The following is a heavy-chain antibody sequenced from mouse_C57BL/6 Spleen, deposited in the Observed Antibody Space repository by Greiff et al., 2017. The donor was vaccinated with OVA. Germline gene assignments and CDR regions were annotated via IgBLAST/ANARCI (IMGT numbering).Heavy chain of an antibody. V-gene: IGHV1-64*01. CDR1: GYTFTSYW. Sequence: QVQLQQPGAELVKPGASVKLSCKASGYTFTSYWMHWVKQRPGQGLEWIGMIHPNSGSTNYNEKFKSKATLTVDKSSSTAYMQLSSLTSEDSAVYYGTREDSRGSFAYWGQGTLVTVSA. D-gene: IGHD3-3*01. CDR2: IHPNSGST. J-gene: IGHJ3*01. CDR3: TREDSRGSFAY.